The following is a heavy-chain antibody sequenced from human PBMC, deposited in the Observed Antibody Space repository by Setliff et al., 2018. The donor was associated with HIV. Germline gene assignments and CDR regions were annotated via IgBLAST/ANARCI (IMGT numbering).Heavy chain of an antibody. CDR3: TRDLGYDSFDI. Sequence: PGGSLRLSCAASGFTFSSYAMSWVRQAPGKGLEWVANIDQHGSERYYTDSVRGRFTISRDNAKNSLYLQMNSLRGEDTALYYCTRDLGYDSFDIWGQGTMVTVSS. CDR1: GFTFSSYA. V-gene: IGHV3-7*01. J-gene: IGHJ3*02. D-gene: IGHD3-22*01. CDR2: IDQHGSER.